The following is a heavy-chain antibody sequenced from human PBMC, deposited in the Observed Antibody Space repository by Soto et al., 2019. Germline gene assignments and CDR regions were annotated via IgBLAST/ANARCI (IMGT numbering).Heavy chain of an antibody. D-gene: IGHD3-9*01. CDR3: AHSHFEILTGPFDS. Sequence: QITLKESGPSLVKPTQTLTLACTFSGFSLTSTGVTVGWIRQPPGKALEWLALVYCHDDKRYNPSLRNRLTIAKDTSKTRVVLTLANVGPVDTATYYCAHSHFEILTGPFDSWGRGTLVTVSS. V-gene: IGHV2-5*01. CDR1: GFSLTSTGVT. CDR2: VYCHDDK. J-gene: IGHJ5*01.